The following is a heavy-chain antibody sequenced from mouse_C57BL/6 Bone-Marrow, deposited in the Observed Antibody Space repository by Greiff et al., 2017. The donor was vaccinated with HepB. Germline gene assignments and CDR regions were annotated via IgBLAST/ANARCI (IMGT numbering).Heavy chain of an antibody. CDR3: ARSGYRNFSWFAY. D-gene: IGHD2-5*01. Sequence: DVHLVESGGGLVQPGGSLSLSCAASGFTFTDYYMSWVRQPPGKALEWLGFIRNKANGYTTEYSASVKGRFTISRDNSQSILYLQMNALRAEDSATYYCARSGYRNFSWFAYWGQGTLVTVSA. J-gene: IGHJ3*01. V-gene: IGHV7-3*01. CDR1: GFTFTDYY. CDR2: IRNKANGYTT.